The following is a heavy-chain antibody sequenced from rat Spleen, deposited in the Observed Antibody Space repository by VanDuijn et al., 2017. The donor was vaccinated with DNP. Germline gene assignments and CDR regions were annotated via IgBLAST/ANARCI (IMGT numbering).Heavy chain of an antibody. CDR2: ISYDGNTT. CDR1: EFTFSDYN. V-gene: IGHV5-7*01. CDR3: ARGDH. J-gene: IGHJ2*01. Sequence: EVQLVESGGGLVQPGRSLKLSCAASEFTFSDYNMAWVRQAPKKGLEWVATISYDGNTTNYRDSVKGRFTISRDNAKRTLYLQMDSLRSEDTATYYCARGDHWGHGVMVTVSS.